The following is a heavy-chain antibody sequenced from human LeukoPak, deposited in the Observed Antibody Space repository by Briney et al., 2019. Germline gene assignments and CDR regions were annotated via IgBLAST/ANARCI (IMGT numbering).Heavy chain of an antibody. D-gene: IGHD2-2*01. V-gene: IGHV4-4*07. CDR2: IYTSGST. CDR1: GGSISSYY. CDR3: ARDGILGYCSSTSCPRVNWFDP. J-gene: IGHJ5*02. Sequence: TSETLSLTCTVSGGSISSYYWSWIRQPAGKGLEWIGRIYTSGSTNYNPSLKSRVTMSVDTSKNQFSLKLSSVTAADTAVYYCARDGILGYCSSTSCPRVNWFDPWGQGTLVTVS.